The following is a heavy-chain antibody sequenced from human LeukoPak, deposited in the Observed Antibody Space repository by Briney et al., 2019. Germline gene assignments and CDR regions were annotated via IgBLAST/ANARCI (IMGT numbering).Heavy chain of an antibody. CDR2: IYHSGST. Sequence: PSETLSLTCTVSGGSISSGGYYWGWIRQPPGKGLEWIEYIYHSGSTYYNPSLKSRVTISVDRSKNQFSLKLSSVTAADTAVYYCARDWSDYGGNSGGETWFDPWGQGTLVTVSS. J-gene: IGHJ5*02. D-gene: IGHD4-23*01. V-gene: IGHV4-30-2*01. CDR1: GGSISSGGYY. CDR3: ARDWSDYGGNSGGETWFDP.